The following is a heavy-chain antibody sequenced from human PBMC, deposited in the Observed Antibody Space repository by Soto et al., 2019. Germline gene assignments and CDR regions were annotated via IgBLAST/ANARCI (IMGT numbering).Heavy chain of an antibody. CDR3: AREVGHGWFDP. V-gene: IGHV3-53*04. Sequence: EVQLVESGGGLVQPGGSLRLSCAASGFTVSSNYMSWVRQAPGKGLEWVSVIYSGGSTYYADSVKGRFTISRHNSKNTLYLQMNGLRAADTAVYYCAREVGHGWFDPWGQGTLVTVSS. J-gene: IGHJ5*02. CDR2: IYSGGST. CDR1: GFTVSSNY.